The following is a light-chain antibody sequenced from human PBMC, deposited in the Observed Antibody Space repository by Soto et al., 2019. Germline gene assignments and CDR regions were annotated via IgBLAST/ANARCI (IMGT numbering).Light chain of an antibody. CDR2: ATS. CDR3: QQSHSFPWT. CDR1: QSISHY. J-gene: IGKJ1*01. Sequence: DIQMTQSPSSLSASIGDRVTITCRASQSISHYLNWYQHKPGKVPRLLIFATSSLQGGVPSRFSGRGSGTDFTLTINSLQPEDFATYSCQQSHSFPWTFGQGTKVEVK. V-gene: IGKV1-39*01.